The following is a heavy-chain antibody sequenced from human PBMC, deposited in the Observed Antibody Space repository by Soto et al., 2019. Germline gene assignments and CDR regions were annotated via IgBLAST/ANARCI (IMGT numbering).Heavy chain of an antibody. CDR2: ISDTGLST. CDR1: GFTFNRYA. V-gene: IGHV3-23*01. J-gene: IGHJ4*02. Sequence: GVSLRLSCAASGFTFNRYAMTWVRQAPGKGLEWVSSISDTGLSTYYADSVKGRFTISRDNSMNTLYLQMNSLRVGDTAQYYCAKSSYDASGVDNWGQGTRVTVSA. CDR3: AKSSYDASGVDN. D-gene: IGHD5-12*01.